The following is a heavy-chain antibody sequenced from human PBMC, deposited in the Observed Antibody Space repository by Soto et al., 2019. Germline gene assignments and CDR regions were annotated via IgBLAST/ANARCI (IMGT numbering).Heavy chain of an antibody. CDR2: IKQDGSEK. CDR3: ARERNWNYDTSVYYYYMDV. CDR1: GFTFSSYW. J-gene: IGHJ6*03. V-gene: IGHV3-7*01. Sequence: EVQLVESGGGLVQPGGSLRLSCAASGFTFSSYWMSWVRQAPGKGLEWVANIKQDGSEKYYVDSVKGRFTISRDNAKNSLYLQMNSLRAEDTAVYYCARERNWNYDTSVYYYYMDVWGKGTTVTVSS. D-gene: IGHD1-7*01.